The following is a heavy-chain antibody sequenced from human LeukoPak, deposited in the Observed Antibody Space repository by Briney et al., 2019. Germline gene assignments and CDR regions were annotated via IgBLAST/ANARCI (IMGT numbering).Heavy chain of an antibody. CDR2: INHSGST. V-gene: IGHV4-34*01. Sequence: SETLSLTCAVYGGSFSGYYWSWIRQLPEKGLEWIGEINHSGSTNYNPSLKSRVTISVDTSENQFSLKLSSVTAADSAVYYCARRKYYYCYRVVGGKGTAVTVSS. J-gene: IGHJ6*03. CDR3: ARRKYYYCYRVV. CDR1: GGSFSGYY.